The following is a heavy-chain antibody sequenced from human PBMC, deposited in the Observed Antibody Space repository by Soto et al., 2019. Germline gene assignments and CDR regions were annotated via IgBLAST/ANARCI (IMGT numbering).Heavy chain of an antibody. CDR3: ARCFVLRSGRPGGMGV. CDR1: GGSISSSFYS. CDR2: FYYGGTT. J-gene: IGHJ6*02. V-gene: IGHV4-39*07. D-gene: IGHD6-19*01. Sequence: PSETLSLTCTVSGGSISSSFYSWGWIRQPPGKGLEWIGSFYYGGTTYYNPSLKSRVTISVDTSKNQFSLKLSSVTAADTAVYYCARCFVLRSGRPGGMGVWGQGTTVTVSS.